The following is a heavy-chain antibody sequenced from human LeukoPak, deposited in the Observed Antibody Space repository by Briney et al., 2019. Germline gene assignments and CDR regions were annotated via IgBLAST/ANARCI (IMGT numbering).Heavy chain of an antibody. J-gene: IGHJ4*02. CDR3: ARATSGYADY. Sequence: GGSLRLSCAASAFTFSNYAMNWVRQAPGKGLEWVSAISGSGGSTYYADSVKGRFTISRDNPKNTLYLQMNSLRAEDTAVYYCARATSGYADYWGQGTLVTVSS. CDR2: ISGSGGST. V-gene: IGHV3-23*01. D-gene: IGHD5-12*01. CDR1: AFTFSNYA.